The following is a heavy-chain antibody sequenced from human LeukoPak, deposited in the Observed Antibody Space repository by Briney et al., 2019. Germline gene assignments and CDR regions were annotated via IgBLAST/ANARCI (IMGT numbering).Heavy chain of an antibody. J-gene: IGHJ4*02. V-gene: IGHV3-7*03. CDR3: ARGVPTGIDYFDY. CDR1: GFTFSSYW. Sequence: GGSLRLSCAASGFTFSSYWMTWVRQAPGKGLEWVANIKQDGSEKYVDSVKGRFTISRDNAKNSLYLQMNSLRAEDTAVYYCARGVPTGIDYFDYWGQGTLVTVSS. CDR2: IKQDGSEK. D-gene: IGHD1-1*01.